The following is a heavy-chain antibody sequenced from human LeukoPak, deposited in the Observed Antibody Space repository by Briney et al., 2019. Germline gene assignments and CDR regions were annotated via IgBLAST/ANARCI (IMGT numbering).Heavy chain of an antibody. CDR1: GDSISNTRYH. CDR2: IYYSGST. Sequence: SETLSLTCTVSGDSISNTRYHWGWIRQPPGKGLEWIGSIYYSGSTYYNPSLKSRVTISVDTSKNQFSLKLSSVTAADTAVYYCARPVLRYFDWLPNGMDVWGQGTTVTVSS. D-gene: IGHD3-9*01. CDR3: ARPVLRYFDWLPNGMDV. J-gene: IGHJ6*02. V-gene: IGHV4-39*01.